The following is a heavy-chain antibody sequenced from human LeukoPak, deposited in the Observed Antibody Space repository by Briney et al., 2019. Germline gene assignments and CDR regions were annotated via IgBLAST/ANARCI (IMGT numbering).Heavy chain of an antibody. CDR1: GFTFSSYG. CDR3: AKLAAMVPNWFDP. J-gene: IGHJ5*02. Sequence: GGSLRLSCAASGFTFSSYGMHWVRQAPGKGLEWVAFIRYDGSNKYYADSVKGRFTISRENSKNTLYLQMNSLRAEDTAVYYCAKLAAMVPNWFDPWGQGTLVTVSS. CDR2: IRYDGSNK. V-gene: IGHV3-30*02. D-gene: IGHD5-18*01.